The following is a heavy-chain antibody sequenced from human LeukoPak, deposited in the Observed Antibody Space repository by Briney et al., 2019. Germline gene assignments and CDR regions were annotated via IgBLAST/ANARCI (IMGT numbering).Heavy chain of an antibody. J-gene: IGHJ4*02. Sequence: GASVKVSCKASGYTFTGYYMHWVRQAPGQGLEWMGWINPNSGGTNYAQKFQGRVTMTRDTSISTAYMELSRLRSDDTAVYYCAREIYDFWSGSGDYWGQRTLVTVSS. V-gene: IGHV1-2*02. CDR1: GYTFTGYY. CDR2: INPNSGGT. D-gene: IGHD3-3*01. CDR3: AREIYDFWSGSGDY.